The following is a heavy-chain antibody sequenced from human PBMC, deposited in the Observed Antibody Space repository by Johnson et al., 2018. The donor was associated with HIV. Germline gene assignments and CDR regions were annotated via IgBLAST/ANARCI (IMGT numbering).Heavy chain of an antibody. V-gene: IGHV3-11*01. Sequence: QVQLVESGGDLVQPGGSLRLSCAASGYIFSDYCMSWIRQAPGKGLEWVSYISSSGDTTYYADSVKGRFPISRDIAENSLYLQMNSLRAEDTAVYYCTRDAKLRPLDGPDDAFDIWGQGTMVTVSS. CDR2: ISSSGDTT. J-gene: IGHJ3*02. CDR3: TRDAKLRPLDGPDDAFDI. D-gene: IGHD2-2*03. CDR1: GYIFSDYC.